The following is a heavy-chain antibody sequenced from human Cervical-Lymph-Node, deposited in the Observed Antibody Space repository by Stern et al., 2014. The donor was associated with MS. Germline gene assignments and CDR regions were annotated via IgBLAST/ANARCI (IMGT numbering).Heavy chain of an antibody. CDR1: GGSISSSSYY. CDR3: ARLLEDYWYFDL. CDR2: IYYSGST. J-gene: IGHJ2*01. Sequence: QLQLQESGPGLVKPSETLSLTCTVSGGSISSSSYYWGWIRQPPGKGLEWIGSIYYSGSTYYNPSLKSRVTISVGTSKNQFYLQLSSVTAADTAVYYCARLLEDYWYFDLWGRGTLVTVSS. V-gene: IGHV4-39*01.